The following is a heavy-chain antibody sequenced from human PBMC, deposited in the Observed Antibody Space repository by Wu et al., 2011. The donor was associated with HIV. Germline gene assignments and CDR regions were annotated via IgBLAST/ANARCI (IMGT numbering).Heavy chain of an antibody. J-gene: IGHJ2*01. D-gene: IGHD3-22*01. CDR2: INPNSGGT. CDR1: GGTLRKYA. Sequence: GSSVKVSCKASGGTLRKYAFSWVRQAPGQGLEWMGWINPNSGGTNYAQKFQGRVTMTTDTSISAAYMELSRLRSDDTAVYYCARGHVITMIVGPGYWYFDLWGRGTLVTVSS. V-gene: IGHV1-2*02. CDR3: ARGHVITMIVGPGYWYFDL.